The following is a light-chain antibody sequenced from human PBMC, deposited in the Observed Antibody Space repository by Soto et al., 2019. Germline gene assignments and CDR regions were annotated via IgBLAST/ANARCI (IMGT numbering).Light chain of an antibody. CDR2: AAS. CDR1: QGISSD. J-gene: IGKJ3*01. V-gene: IGKV1-9*01. CDR3: QQLNSYPLT. Sequence: DIQLTQSPSFLSASVGDRVTNTCRASQGISSDLAWYQQKPGKAPKLLIYAASTLQSGVPSRFSGSGSGTEFTLTISSLQPEDFATYYCQQLNSYPLTFGPGTKVDIK.